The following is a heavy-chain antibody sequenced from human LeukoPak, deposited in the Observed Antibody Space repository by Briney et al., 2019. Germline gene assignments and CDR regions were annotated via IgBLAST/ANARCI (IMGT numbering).Heavy chain of an antibody. CDR2: ISGSGGST. D-gene: IGHD2-21*01. CDR3: AKQTEYCGGDCCPDAFDI. V-gene: IGHV3-23*01. CDR1: GFTFSSYA. Sequence: QSGGSLRLSCAASGFTFSSYAMSWVRQAPGKGLEWVSAISGSGGSTYYADSVKGRFTISRDNSKNTLYLQKNSLRAEDTAVYYCAKQTEYCGGDCCPDAFDIWGQGTMVTVSS. J-gene: IGHJ3*02.